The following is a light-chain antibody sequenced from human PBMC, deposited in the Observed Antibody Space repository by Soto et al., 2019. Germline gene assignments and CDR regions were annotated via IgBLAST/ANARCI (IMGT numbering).Light chain of an antibody. J-gene: IGKJ2*01. CDR3: QQYGSSPYT. Sequence: EVVLTQSPGTLSLSPGERATLSCRASQSVSRSYLAWYQQKPGQAPRLLIYIASSRATGIPDRFSGSGSGTDFTLTISRLEPEDSAMYYCQQYGSSPYTFGQGTKLEIK. V-gene: IGKV3-20*01. CDR1: QSVSRSY. CDR2: IAS.